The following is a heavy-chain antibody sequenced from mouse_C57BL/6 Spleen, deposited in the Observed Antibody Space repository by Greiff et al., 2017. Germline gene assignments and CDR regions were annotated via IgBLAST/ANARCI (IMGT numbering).Heavy chain of an antibody. D-gene: IGHD1-1*01. J-gene: IGHJ2*01. CDR1: GFTFSDYG. Sequence: EVKLVESGGGLVKPGGSLKLSCAASGFTFSDYGMHWVRQAPEKGLEWVAYISSGSSTIYYADTVKGRFTISRDNAKNTLFLQMTSLKSEDTAMYYCARPLLLREVFDYWGQGTTLTVSS. CDR3: ARPLLLREVFDY. V-gene: IGHV5-17*01. CDR2: ISSGSSTI.